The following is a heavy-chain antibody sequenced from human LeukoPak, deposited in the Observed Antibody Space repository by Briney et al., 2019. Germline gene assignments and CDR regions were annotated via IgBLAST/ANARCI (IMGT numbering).Heavy chain of an antibody. D-gene: IGHD4-17*01. CDR1: GGSISSYY. Sequence: SETLSLTCTVSGGSISSYYWSWIRQPPGRGLEWIGYIYYSGSTNYNPSLKSRVTISVDTSKNQFSLELSSVTAADTAIYYCARTTVTTVTVDYWGQGTLVTVSS. CDR2: IYYSGST. CDR3: ARTTVTTVTVDY. J-gene: IGHJ4*02. V-gene: IGHV4-59*01.